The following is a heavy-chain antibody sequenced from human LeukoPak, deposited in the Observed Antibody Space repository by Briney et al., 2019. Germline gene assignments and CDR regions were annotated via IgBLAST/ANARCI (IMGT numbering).Heavy chain of an antibody. D-gene: IGHD5-12*01. J-gene: IGHJ4*02. Sequence: GGSLRLSCAASGFSFSGYCMNWVRQAPGKGLEWVSHSSSSGSTIYYAGSVKGRFTIARDNAKNSVYLQMNSLRAEDTAVYYCARGSLHSAYGFDYWGQGTLVTVSS. CDR1: GFSFSGYC. V-gene: IGHV3-48*03. CDR2: SSSSGSTI. CDR3: ARGSLHSAYGFDY.